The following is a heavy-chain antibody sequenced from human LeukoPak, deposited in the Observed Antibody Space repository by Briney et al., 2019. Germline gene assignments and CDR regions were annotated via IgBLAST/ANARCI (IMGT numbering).Heavy chain of an antibody. V-gene: IGHV1-46*01. CDR2: INPSGGST. CDR3: KRDLAPAAGYSSGWYVGHY. D-gene: IGHD6-19*01. CDR1: GYTFTSYY. Sequence: ASVKVSCKASGYTFTSYYMHWVRQAPGQGLEWMGIINPSGGSTSYAQKFQGSVTMTRDTSTSTVYMELSSLSSEGTAVYYCKRDLAPAAGYSSGWYVGHYWGQAPLVADSS. J-gene: IGHJ4*02.